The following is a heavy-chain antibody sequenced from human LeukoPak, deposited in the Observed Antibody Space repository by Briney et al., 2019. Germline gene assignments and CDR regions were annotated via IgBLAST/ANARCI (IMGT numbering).Heavy chain of an antibody. CDR3: ARDGVLRFGELRYYYGMDV. V-gene: IGHV6-1*01. CDR2: TYYRSKWYN. Sequence: SQTLSLTCAISGDSVSSNSAAWNWIRQSPSRGLEWLGRTYYRSKWYNDYAVSVKSRITINPDTSKNQFSLQLNSVTPEDTAVYYCARDGVLRFGELRYYYGMDVWGQGTTVTVSS. J-gene: IGHJ6*02. D-gene: IGHD3-10*01. CDR1: GDSVSSNSAA.